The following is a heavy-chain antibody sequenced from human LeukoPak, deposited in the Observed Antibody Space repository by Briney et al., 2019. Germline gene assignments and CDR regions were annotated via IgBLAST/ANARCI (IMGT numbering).Heavy chain of an antibody. J-gene: IGHJ4*02. CDR3: AKDNDNLGIFDY. D-gene: IGHD7-27*01. CDR1: GFTFSSYA. Sequence: GWSLRLSCAASGFTFSSYAMSWVRQAPGKGLEWVSAICGSGGSTYYADSVKGRFTISRDNSKNTLYLQMNSLRAEDTAVYYCAKDNDNLGIFDYWGQGTLVTVSS. V-gene: IGHV3-23*01. CDR2: ICGSGGST.